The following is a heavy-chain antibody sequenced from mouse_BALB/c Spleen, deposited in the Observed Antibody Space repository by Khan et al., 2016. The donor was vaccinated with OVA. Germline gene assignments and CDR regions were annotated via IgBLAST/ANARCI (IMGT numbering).Heavy chain of an antibody. CDR1: GYSFTSYL. D-gene: IGHD2-12*01. CDR3: ARGGYSSFAY. CDR2: IYPGNGDT. J-gene: IGHJ3*01. Sequence: EVQLQESGTVLARPGASVKMYCKASGYSFTSYLIHWIKQRPGQGLEWIGDIYPGNGDTTYNQKFKDKAKLTAGTSANTAYMELSSLTNEDSAVYYCARGGYSSFAYWGQGTLVTVSA. V-gene: IGHV1-5*01.